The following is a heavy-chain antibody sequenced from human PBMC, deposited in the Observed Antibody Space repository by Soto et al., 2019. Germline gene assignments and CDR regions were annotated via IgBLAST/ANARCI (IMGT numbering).Heavy chain of an antibody. CDR3: AKDRVVAATHYYYGMDV. Sequence: PGGSLRLSCAAAGVTFSSYGMHWVRLAPGKGLEWVAVISYDGSNKYYADSVKGRFTISRDNSKNTLYLQMNSLRAEDTAVYYCAKDRVVAATHYYYGMDVWGQGTTVTVSS. V-gene: IGHV3-30*18. J-gene: IGHJ6*02. CDR2: ISYDGSNK. CDR1: GVTFSSYG. D-gene: IGHD2-15*01.